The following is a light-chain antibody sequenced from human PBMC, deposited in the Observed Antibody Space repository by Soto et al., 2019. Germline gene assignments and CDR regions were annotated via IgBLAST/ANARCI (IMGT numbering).Light chain of an antibody. CDR1: QSVSSN. CDR2: AAS. J-gene: IGKJ5*01. V-gene: IGKV3-15*01. Sequence: IVMTQSPATLSVSPGARATLSCRASQSVSSNLAWYQQKPGQAPRLLIYAASTRATGIPARFSGSGSGTDFTLTISRLEPEDFAVYYCQQYGSPPPITFGQGTRLEIK. CDR3: QQYGSPPPIT.